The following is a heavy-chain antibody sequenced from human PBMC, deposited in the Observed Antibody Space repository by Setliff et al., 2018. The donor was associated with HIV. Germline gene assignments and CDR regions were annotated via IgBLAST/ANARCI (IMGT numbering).Heavy chain of an antibody. CDR3: ARFDTVTTVFTFDY. CDR2: IHTSGST. Sequence: SETLSLTCTVSGGSISSDSYSWTWIRQPAGEGLEWIGRIHTSGSTYYNPSLKSRVTISVDTSKNQFSLKLSSVTAADTAVYYCARFDTVTTVFTFDYWGQGTLVTVSS. D-gene: IGHD4-17*01. J-gene: IGHJ4*02. V-gene: IGHV4-61*02. CDR1: GGSISSDSYS.